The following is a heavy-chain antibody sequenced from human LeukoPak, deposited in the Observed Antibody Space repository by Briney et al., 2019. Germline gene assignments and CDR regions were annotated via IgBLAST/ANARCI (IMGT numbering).Heavy chain of an antibody. D-gene: IGHD5-12*01. CDR3: ARGLLLMGHSGYNHDYYFMDV. CDR2: INRDGSEK. Sequence: GGSLRHSCAGSGFTFSSYVMHGVRQAPGKGLEWVANINRDGSEKYYVNSVKGRLSISRDNAKNSLFLEMTSLRAEDTAVYYCARGLLLMGHSGYNHDYYFMDVWGKGTTVTISS. CDR1: GFTFSSYV. V-gene: IGHV3-7*01. J-gene: IGHJ6*03.